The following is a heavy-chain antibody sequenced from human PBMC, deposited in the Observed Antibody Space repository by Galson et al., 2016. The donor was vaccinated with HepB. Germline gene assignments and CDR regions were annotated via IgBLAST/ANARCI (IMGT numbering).Heavy chain of an antibody. Sequence: SLRLSCAGSGFTFSRYGMTWVRQAPGKGLEDVSSISMSGNSRDYAESVKGRFTISRDNYRKSVYLQMNSLRPEDTAMYYCAKPPADRRWDLLPGDYWGQGILVTVSS. V-gene: IGHV3-23*01. CDR2: ISMSGNSR. J-gene: IGHJ4*02. D-gene: IGHD1-26*01. CDR3: AKPPADRRWDLLPGDY. CDR1: GFTFSRYG.